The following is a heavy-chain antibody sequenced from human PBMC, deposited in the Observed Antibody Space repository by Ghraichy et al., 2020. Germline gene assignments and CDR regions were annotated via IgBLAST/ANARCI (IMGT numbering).Heavy chain of an antibody. J-gene: IGHJ4*02. D-gene: IGHD6-19*01. CDR2: IYYSGST. CDR1: GGSISSYY. Sequence: SETLSLTCTVSGGSISSYYWSWFRQPPGKGLEWSGYIYYSGSTNYNPSLKSRVTISVDTSKNQFSLKLSSVTAADTAVYYCASYWPPPHSRGCGGIDYWGQGTLVTVSS. V-gene: IGHV4-59*01. CDR3: ASYWPPPHSRGCGGIDY.